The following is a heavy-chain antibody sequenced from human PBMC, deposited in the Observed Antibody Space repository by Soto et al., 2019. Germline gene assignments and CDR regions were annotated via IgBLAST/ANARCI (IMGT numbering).Heavy chain of an antibody. Sequence: QVQLVQSGAEVKKPGSSVKVSCKASGGTFSSYAISWVRQAPGQGLEWMGGIIPIFGTANYAQKFQGRVTITADESTSTAYMELSSLRSEDTAVYYCARDDELAGAVHYYYYGMDVWGQGTKVTVS. V-gene: IGHV1-69*01. D-gene: IGHD1-26*01. CDR2: IIPIFGTA. CDR3: ARDDELAGAVHYYYYGMDV. CDR1: GGTFSSYA. J-gene: IGHJ6*02.